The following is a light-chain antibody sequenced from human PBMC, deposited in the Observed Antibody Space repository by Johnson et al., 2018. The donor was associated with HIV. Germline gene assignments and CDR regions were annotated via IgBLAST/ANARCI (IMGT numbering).Light chain of an antibody. CDR3: GTWDSSLSCYV. Sequence: QSVLTQPPSVSAAPGQKVTISCSGSSSNIGNNYVSWYQQFPGTAPKLLIYENNRRPSGTPDRFSGSKSGTSATLGITGLQTGDEADYYCGTWDSSLSCYVFGTGTKVTVL. CDR2: ENN. V-gene: IGLV1-51*02. CDR1: SSNIGNNY. J-gene: IGLJ1*01.